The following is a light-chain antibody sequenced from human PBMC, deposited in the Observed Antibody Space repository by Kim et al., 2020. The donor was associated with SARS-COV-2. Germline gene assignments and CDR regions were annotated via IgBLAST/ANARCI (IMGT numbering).Light chain of an antibody. Sequence: ASVGDRVTIASQASQSISTYLNWYQLKPGKAPKLLIYAASSLQSGVPSMFSGSGSGTDFTLTISSLQPEDFATYYCQHSYSTPFTFGPGTKVDIK. CDR2: AAS. CDR3: QHSYSTPFT. J-gene: IGKJ3*01. CDR1: QSISTY. V-gene: IGKV1-39*01.